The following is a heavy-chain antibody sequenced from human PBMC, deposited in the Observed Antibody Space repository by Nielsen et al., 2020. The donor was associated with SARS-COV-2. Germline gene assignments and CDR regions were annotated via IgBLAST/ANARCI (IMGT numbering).Heavy chain of an antibody. CDR3: AREGRDLPLDY. J-gene: IGHJ4*02. CDR2: IRSGSTYT. Sequence: GESLKISCAASGFTFSDYYMSWIRQAPGKGLEWISYIRSGSTYTNYADSVKGRFTISRDDAKNSLYLQMNSLRAEDTAVYYCAREGRDLPLDYWGQGVLVTGSS. CDR1: GFTFSDYY. D-gene: IGHD5-24*01. V-gene: IGHV3-11*05.